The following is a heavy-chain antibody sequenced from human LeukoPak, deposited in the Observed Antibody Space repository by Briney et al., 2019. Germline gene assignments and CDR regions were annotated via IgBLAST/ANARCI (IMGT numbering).Heavy chain of an antibody. J-gene: IGHJ4*02. D-gene: IGHD6-19*01. CDR3: VYGYSSGWEYFDY. CDR1: GGTFSSYA. CDR2: TIPIFGIA. V-gene: IGHV1-69*04. Sequence: SVKVSCKASGGTFSSYAISWVRQAPGQGLEWMGRTIPIFGIANYAQKFQGRVTITADKSTSTAYMELSSLRSEDTAVYYCVYGYSSGWEYFDYWGQGTLVTVSS.